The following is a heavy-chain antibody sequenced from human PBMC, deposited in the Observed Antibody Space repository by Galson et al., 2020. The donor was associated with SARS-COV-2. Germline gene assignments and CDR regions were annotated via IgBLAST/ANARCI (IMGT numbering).Heavy chain of an antibody. CDR2: IYHSGST. V-gene: IGHV4-30-2*01. CDR3: ARDLTLPDYGMDV. D-gene: IGHD1-26*01. Sequence: SETLSLTCAVSGGSNSSGGYSWSWIRQPQGKGLERTGYIYHSGSTYYNPSLKSRVTISVDRSKNQFSLKLSSVTAADTAVYYCARDLTLPDYGMDVWGQGTTVTVSS. CDR1: GGSNSSGGYS. J-gene: IGHJ6*02.